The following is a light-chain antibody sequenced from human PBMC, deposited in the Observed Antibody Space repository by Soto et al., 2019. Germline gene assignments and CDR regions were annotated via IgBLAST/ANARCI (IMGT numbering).Light chain of an antibody. CDR3: QHYYTSYTT. J-gene: IGKJ1*01. CDR1: QTVSASY. Sequence: EIVLTQSPGTLSLSPGEKATLSCRASQTVSASYLAWYQQKPGQAPRILIFGASTRATGIPDRFSGSGSGTDFTLTISRLEPEDFAVYYCQHYYTSYTTVGQGTKVDIK. CDR2: GAS. V-gene: IGKV3-20*01.